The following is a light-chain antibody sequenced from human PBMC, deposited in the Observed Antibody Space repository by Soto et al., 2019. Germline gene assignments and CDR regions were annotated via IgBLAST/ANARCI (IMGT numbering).Light chain of an antibody. J-gene: IGKJ4*01. CDR2: DAS. V-gene: IGKV1-33*01. CDR1: QDISNY. CDR3: QQYDNLPLT. Sequence: DIQMTKSPSSLSASVGDRVTITCQASQDISNYLNWYQQKPGKAPKLLIYDASNLETGVPSRFSGSGSGTDFTFTISSLQPEDIATYYCQQYDNLPLTFGGGTRWIS.